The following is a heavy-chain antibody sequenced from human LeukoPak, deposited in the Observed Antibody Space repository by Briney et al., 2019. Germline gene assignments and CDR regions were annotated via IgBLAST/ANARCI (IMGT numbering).Heavy chain of an antibody. D-gene: IGHD3-3*01. J-gene: IGHJ4*02. V-gene: IGHV3-33*01. CDR3: ARDRVIFGVVNTYYFDY. CDR2: IWYDGSNK. CDR1: GFTFSSYD. Sequence: GGSLSLSCAASGFTFSSYDMHWVRQAPGKGLEWVAVIWYDGSNKYYADSVKGRFTISRDNSKNTLYLQMNSLRAEDTAVYYCARDRVIFGVVNTYYFDYWAQGTLVTVSS.